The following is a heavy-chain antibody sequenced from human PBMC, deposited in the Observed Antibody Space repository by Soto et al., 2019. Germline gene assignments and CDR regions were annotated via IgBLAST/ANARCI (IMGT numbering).Heavy chain of an antibody. J-gene: IGHJ6*02. Sequence: SETLSLTCTVSGGSISSGGYYWSWIRQHPGKGLEWIGYIYYSGSTYYNPSLKSRVTISVDTSKNQFSLKLSSVTAADTAVYYCAGDRVELGRYYYYYYGMDVWGQGTTVTVSS. CDR1: GGSISSGGYY. CDR3: AGDRVELGRYYYYYYGMDV. CDR2: IYYSGST. D-gene: IGHD1-26*01. V-gene: IGHV4-31*03.